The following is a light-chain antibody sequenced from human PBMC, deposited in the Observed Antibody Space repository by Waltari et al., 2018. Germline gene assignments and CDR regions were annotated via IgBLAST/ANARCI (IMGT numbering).Light chain of an antibody. V-gene: IGLV3-19*01. CDR1: RLRSFY. CDR3: DSRDSSDKPLGV. CDR2: GKN. Sequence: SSELTQDPAVSVALGQTVTITCQGDRLRSFYASWYQLKPGQAPVLVIYGKNHRPPGIPDRFSGSNSGTTSSLTISGARAEDEADYYCDSRDSSDKPLGVFGTGTQVTVL. J-gene: IGLJ1*01.